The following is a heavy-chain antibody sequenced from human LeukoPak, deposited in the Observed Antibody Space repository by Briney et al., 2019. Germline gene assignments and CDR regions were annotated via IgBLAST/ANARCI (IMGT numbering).Heavy chain of an antibody. Sequence: PSETLSLTCTVSGGSISSYYWSWIRQPPGKGLEWIGYIYYSGSTNYNPSLKSRVTISVDTSRNQFSLKLSSVTAADTAVYYCASNYYGSGSLDYWGQGNLVTVSS. J-gene: IGHJ4*02. CDR2: IYYSGST. V-gene: IGHV4-59*08. CDR3: ASNYYGSGSLDY. D-gene: IGHD3-10*01. CDR1: GGSISSYY.